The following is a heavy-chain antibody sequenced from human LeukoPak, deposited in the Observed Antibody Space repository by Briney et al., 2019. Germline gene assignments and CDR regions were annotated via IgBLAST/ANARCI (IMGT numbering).Heavy chain of an antibody. CDR1: GFTFSDYY. J-gene: IGHJ6*03. D-gene: IGHD3-3*01. Sequence: PGGSLRLSCAGSGFTFSDYYMSWVRQAPGKGLEWVSYISGSGSSIYYADSVKGRFTISRDNAKNSLYLQMNSLRAQDTAVYYCARVAGDYDFWSGYPFYYYYYMDVWGKGTTVTVSS. CDR2: ISGSGSSI. CDR3: ARVAGDYDFWSGYPFYYYYYMDV. V-gene: IGHV3-11*04.